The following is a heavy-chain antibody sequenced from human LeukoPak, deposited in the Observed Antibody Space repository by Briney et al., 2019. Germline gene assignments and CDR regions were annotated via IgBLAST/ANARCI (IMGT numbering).Heavy chain of an antibody. CDR3: PRDSIAAAAPFDY. D-gene: IGHD6-13*01. CDR2: ITSSGTYI. Sequence: GGSLRLSCAASGFTFNSRTMNWVRQAPGRGLEWVSSITSSGTYIYYADSVKGRFTISRDSAKNSLYLQMNSLRAEDTAVYYCPRDSIAAAAPFDYWGQGTLVTVSS. V-gene: IGHV3-21*01. J-gene: IGHJ4*02. CDR1: GFTFNSRT.